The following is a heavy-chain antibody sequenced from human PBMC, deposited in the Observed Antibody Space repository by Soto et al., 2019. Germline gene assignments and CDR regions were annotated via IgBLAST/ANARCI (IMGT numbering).Heavy chain of an antibody. D-gene: IGHD6-6*01. V-gene: IGHV1-69*01. CDR2: LIPIFGAA. CDR1: GGTFTNYV. CDR3: ARGRSSPNFDP. Sequence: QVQLVQSGAEVRKPGSSVKVSCKISGGTFTNYVISWLRQAPGQGLEWMGGLIPIFGAANLAQKFQGRVTITADESTSTVNMELSSLTSEDTAVYYCARGRSSPNFDPWGQATLVTVSS. J-gene: IGHJ5*02.